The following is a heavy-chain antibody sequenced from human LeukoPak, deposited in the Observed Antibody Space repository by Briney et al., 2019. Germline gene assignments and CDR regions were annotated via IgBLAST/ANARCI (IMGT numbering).Heavy chain of an antibody. D-gene: IGHD2-15*01. J-gene: IGHJ4*02. CDR1: GFTFSSYA. Sequence: GGSLRPSCAASGFTFSSYAMHWVRQAPGKGLEWVAVISYDGSNKYYADSVKGRFTISRDNSKNTLYLQMNSLRAEDTAVYYCARDIVGGSSPKFDYWGQGTLVTVSS. CDR3: ARDIVGGSSPKFDY. CDR2: ISYDGSNK. V-gene: IGHV3-30-3*01.